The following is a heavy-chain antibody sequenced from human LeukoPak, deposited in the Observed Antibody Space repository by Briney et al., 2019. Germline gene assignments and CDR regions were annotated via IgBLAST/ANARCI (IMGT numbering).Heavy chain of an antibody. CDR2: INHSGSS. CDR3: ARLQEYYGSAADY. V-gene: IGHV4-34*01. Sequence: PSETLSLTCTVSGGSISSHYWSWIRQPPGKGLEWIGEINHSGSSNCNPSLKSRVTISVDTSKKQFSLKVRSVTAADTAVYYCARLQEYYGSAADYWGQGTLVTVSS. CDR1: GGSISSHY. J-gene: IGHJ4*02. D-gene: IGHD3-10*01.